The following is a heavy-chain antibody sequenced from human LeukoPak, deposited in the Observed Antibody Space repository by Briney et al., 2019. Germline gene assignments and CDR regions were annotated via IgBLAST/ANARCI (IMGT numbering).Heavy chain of an antibody. CDR1: GFTFGDFG. Sequence: PRRSLRLSCAASGFTFGDFGLHWVRPRPRKGLEWVSGISWSGGTIVYADSVKGRFTLSRDNVKNALYLQMNNLRPDATALYYCAKDFTCLQRHQFDYWGQGTLVTVSS. CDR3: AKDFTCLQRHQFDY. V-gene: IGHV3-9*01. J-gene: IGHJ4*02. D-gene: IGHD3-16*01. CDR2: ISWSGGTI.